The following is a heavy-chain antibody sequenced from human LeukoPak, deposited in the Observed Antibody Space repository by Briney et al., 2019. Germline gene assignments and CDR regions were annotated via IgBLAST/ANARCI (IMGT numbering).Heavy chain of an antibody. CDR2: INPNSGGT. D-gene: IGHD3-10*01. V-gene: IGHV1-2*02. CDR1: GYTFTVYY. CDR3: ASAMVRGPNPGGY. Sequence: ASVTVSFTASGYTFTVYYMHWVRQAPGQGLEWMGWINPNSGGTNYAQKFQGRVTMTRDTSISTAYMELSRLRSDDTAVYYCASAMVRGPNPGGYWGQGTLVTVSS. J-gene: IGHJ4*02.